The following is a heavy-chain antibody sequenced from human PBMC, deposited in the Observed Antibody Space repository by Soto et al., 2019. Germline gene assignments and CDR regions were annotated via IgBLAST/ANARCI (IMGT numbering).Heavy chain of an antibody. CDR3: VHSPPARLAV. CDR1: GFSLSTSGVG. J-gene: IGHJ6*02. CDR2: IYGDDDQ. V-gene: IGHV2-5*02. D-gene: IGHD6-6*01. Sequence: QITLKESGPTLVKPTQTLTLTCTFSGFSLSTSGVGVAWIRQPPGKALEWLAGIYGDDDQRYSPSLKSRLTITKDPPTTQVVLTITNMPPRDTATYYCVHSPPARLAVWGQGTTVTVSS.